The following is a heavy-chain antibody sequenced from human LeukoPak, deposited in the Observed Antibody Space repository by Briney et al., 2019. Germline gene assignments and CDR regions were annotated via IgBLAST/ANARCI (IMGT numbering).Heavy chain of an antibody. CDR2: IYYSGST. Sequence: SETLSLTCTVSGGSISSSSYYWGWIRQPPGKGLEWIGSIYYSGSTYYNPSLKSRVTISVDTSKNQFSLKLSSVTAADTAVYYCARHPFVARCWSGYFPFYYFDYWGQGTPVTVSS. CDR3: ARHPFVARCWSGYFPFYYFDY. J-gene: IGHJ4*02. CDR1: GGSISSSSYY. D-gene: IGHD3-3*01. V-gene: IGHV4-39*01.